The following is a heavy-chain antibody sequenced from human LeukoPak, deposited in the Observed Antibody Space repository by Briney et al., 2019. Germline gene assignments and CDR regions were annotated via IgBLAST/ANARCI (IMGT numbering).Heavy chain of an antibody. CDR1: GFTFSSYS. Sequence: GGSLRLSCAASGFTFSSYSMNWVRQAPGKGLELVSSISSSSSYIYYADSVKGRFTISRDNAKNSLYLQMNSLRAEDTAVHYCARVRSGSYYVPEYFQHWGQGTLVTVSS. CDR3: ARVRSGSYYVPEYFQH. J-gene: IGHJ1*01. CDR2: ISSSSSYI. D-gene: IGHD1-26*01. V-gene: IGHV3-21*01.